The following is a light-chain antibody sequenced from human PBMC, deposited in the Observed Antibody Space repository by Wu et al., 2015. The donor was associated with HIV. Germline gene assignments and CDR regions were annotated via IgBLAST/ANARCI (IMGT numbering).Light chain of an antibody. V-gene: IGKV3-20*01. Sequence: EIVLTQSPGTLSLSPGERATLSCRASQSVSSSYLAWYQQKPGQAPRLLIYGASSRATGIPDRFSGSGSGTDFTLTISRLEPEDFAVYYCQHYGSSPRWTFGQGTKGGNQT. CDR2: GAS. CDR1: QSVSSSY. CDR3: QHYGSSPRWT. J-gene: IGKJ1*01.